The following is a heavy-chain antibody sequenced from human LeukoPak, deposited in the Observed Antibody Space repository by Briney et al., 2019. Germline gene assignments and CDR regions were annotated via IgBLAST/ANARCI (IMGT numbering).Heavy chain of an antibody. CDR2: IIPIFGTA. Sequence: WASVKVSCKASGGTFSSYAISWVRQAPGQGLEWMGGIIPIFGTANYAQKFQGRVTITADESTSTAYMELSSLRSEDTAVYYCARDPNVPDIVGATRGHYGMDVWGQGTTVTVSS. J-gene: IGHJ6*02. CDR3: ARDPNVPDIVGATRGHYGMDV. CDR1: GGTFSSYA. V-gene: IGHV1-69*13. D-gene: IGHD1-26*01.